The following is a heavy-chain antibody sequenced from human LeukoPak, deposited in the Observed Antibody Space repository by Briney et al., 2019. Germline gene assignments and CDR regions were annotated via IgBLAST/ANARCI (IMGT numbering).Heavy chain of an antibody. CDR1: GGSISDSYY. Sequence: SETLSLTCTVSGGSISDSYYWDWIRQPPGKGLEWIGTIYYSGSTYYNPSLKSRVTIFLDTSKNQFSLKLSSVTAADTAVYYCTRGQRYGDYGDYWGQGTLVTVST. J-gene: IGHJ4*02. CDR2: IYYSGST. V-gene: IGHV4-39*01. CDR3: TRGQRYGDYGDY. D-gene: IGHD4-17*01.